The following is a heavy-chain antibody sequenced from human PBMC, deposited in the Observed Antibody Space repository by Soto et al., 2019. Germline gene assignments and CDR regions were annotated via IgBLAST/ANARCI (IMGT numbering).Heavy chain of an antibody. V-gene: IGHV3-21*01. CDR3: ARIKAGVVGATMRCLDY. CDR2: ISSSSTYI. CDR1: GFTFSTYS. J-gene: IGHJ4*02. D-gene: IGHD2-15*01. Sequence: GGSLRLSCAASGFTFSTYSMNWVRQAPGKGLEWVSTISSSSTYIYYADSLKGRFTISRDNAKNSLFLEMNSLRAEDTAVYYCARIKAGVVGATMRCLDYWGQGTLVTVSS.